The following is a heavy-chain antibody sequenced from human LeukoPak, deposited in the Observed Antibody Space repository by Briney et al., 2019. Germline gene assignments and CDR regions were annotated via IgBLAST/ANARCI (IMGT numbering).Heavy chain of an antibody. CDR2: IDPSDSYT. J-gene: IGHJ5*02. CDR1: EYSFTNYW. D-gene: IGHD2-15*01. V-gene: IGHV5-10-1*01. CDR3: ARHDALYCSGGSCHNWFDP. Sequence: GESLKISCKGSEYSFTNYWISWVRQMPGKGLEWMGRIDPSDSYTNYSPSFQGHVTISADKSIYTAYLQWSSLKASDTAMYYCARHDALYCSGGSCHNWFDPWGQGTLVTVFS.